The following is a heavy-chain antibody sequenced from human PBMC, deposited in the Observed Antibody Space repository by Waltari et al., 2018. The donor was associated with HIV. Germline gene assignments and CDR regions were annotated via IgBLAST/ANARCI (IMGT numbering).Heavy chain of an antibody. CDR1: GLTFTTSW. Sequence: EVQLVESGGGLVQPGGSLRLSCAASGLTFTTSWVHWVRQAPAKGLVGDSRIKPDGTDTRYADSVKGRFTMSRDNAKNTVYLQVNSLRGEDTSGYYCARGKDCGGGTCDGYHYYGMDVWGQGTTVTVSS. CDR2: IKPDGTDT. V-gene: IGHV3-74*01. CDR3: ARGKDCGGGTCDGYHYYGMDV. D-gene: IGHD2-15*01. J-gene: IGHJ6*02.